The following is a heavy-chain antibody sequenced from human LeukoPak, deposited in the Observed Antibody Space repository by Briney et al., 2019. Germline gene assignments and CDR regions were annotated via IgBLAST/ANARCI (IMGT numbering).Heavy chain of an antibody. J-gene: IGHJ5*02. V-gene: IGHV1-2*02. D-gene: IGHD4-17*01. CDR3: ARGDGDYVRGNWFDP. CDR1: GYTFTGYY. CDR2: INPNSGGT. Sequence: GASVKVSCKASGYTFTGYYMHWVRQAPGQGLEWMGWINPNSGGTNYAQKFRGRVTMTRDTSISTAYMELSRLRSDDTAVYYCARGDGDYVRGNWFDPWGQGTLVTVSS.